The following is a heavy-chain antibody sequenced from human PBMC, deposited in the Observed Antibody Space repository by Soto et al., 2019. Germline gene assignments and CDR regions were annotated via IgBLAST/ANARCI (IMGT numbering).Heavy chain of an antibody. J-gene: IGHJ4*02. CDR1: GYTFSSSG. D-gene: IGHD3-16*01. CDR2: ISANSGNT. V-gene: IGHV1-18*01. Sequence: ASVKVSCKASGYTFSSSGFTWVRQAPGQGLEWMGWISANSGNTNYAQKLQGRVTMTTDTSTSTAYMELRGLRSDDTAVYYCAREGEGIPAHRYWGQGTLVTVSS. CDR3: AREGEGIPAHRY.